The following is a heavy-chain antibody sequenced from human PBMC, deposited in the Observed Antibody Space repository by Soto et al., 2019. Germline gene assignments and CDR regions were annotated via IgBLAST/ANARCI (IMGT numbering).Heavy chain of an antibody. CDR1: CFTFSNAW. CDR3: TTDSYSTIIIVRFDY. J-gene: IGHJ4*01. CDR2: IKSKTDGGTT. Sequence: GGSLRLSCAASCFTFSNAWINWVRQAPGKGLEWVGRIKSKTDGGTTGYAEPVKGRFAISRDDSNNMVYLQMNSLKIEDTAVYYCTTDSYSTIIIVRFDYWGHGTLVTVSS. D-gene: IGHD3-22*01. V-gene: IGHV3-15*07.